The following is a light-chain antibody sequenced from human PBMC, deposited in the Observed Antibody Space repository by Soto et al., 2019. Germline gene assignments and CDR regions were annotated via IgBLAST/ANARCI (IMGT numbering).Light chain of an antibody. CDR1: SSDVGGYNY. CDR2: EVS. V-gene: IGLV2-14*01. Sequence: QSALTQPASVSGSPGQSITISCTGTSSDVGGYNYVSWYQQHPGKVPKLMIYEVSNRPSGVSNRFSGSKSGNTASLTISGLQAEDEAEYYCNSYTSSSTLYVFGTGTKLTVL. CDR3: NSYTSSSTLYV. J-gene: IGLJ1*01.